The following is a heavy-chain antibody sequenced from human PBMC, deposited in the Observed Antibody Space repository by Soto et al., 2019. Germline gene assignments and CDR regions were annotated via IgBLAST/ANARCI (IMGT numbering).Heavy chain of an antibody. J-gene: IGHJ5*02. V-gene: IGHV1-69*13. D-gene: IGHD4-17*01. CDR3: ARDVRVYGNSWSDR. CDR1: GGTFSSYA. CDR2: IIPIFGTA. Sequence: ASVKVSCKASGGTFSSYAISWVRQAPGQGLEWMGGIIPIFGTANYAQKFQGRVTITADESTSTAYMELSSLRSEDTAVYYCARDVRVYGNSWSDRWGEETLVTGSS.